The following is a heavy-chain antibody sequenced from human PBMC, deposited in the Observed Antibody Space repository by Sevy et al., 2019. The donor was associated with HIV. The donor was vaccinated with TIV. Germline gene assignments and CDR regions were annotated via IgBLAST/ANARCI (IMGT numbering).Heavy chain of an antibody. CDR2: IWYDGSNK. Sequence: GGSLRLSCAASGFTFSSYGMHWVRQAPGKGLEWVAVIWYDGSNKYYADSVKGRFTISRDNSKNTLYLQMNSLRAEDTAVYYCVRALSSSWWWDAFDIWGQGTMVTVSS. V-gene: IGHV3-33*01. CDR3: VRALSSSWWWDAFDI. D-gene: IGHD6-13*01. J-gene: IGHJ3*02. CDR1: GFTFSSYG.